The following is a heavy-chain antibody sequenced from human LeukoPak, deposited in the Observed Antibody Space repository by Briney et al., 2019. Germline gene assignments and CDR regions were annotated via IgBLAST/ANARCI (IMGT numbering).Heavy chain of an antibody. CDR2: MNPKSGNT. CDR3: ARVTGSIDY. V-gene: IGHV1-8*01. D-gene: IGHD1-26*01. CDR1: EYTFTSYD. J-gene: IGHJ4*02. Sequence: ASVKVSCKASEYTFTSYDINWVRQATGQGLEWMGWMNPKSGNTGFAQKFQGRVTMTRDTSISTAYMELGSLRSEDTAVYYCARVTGSIDYWGQGTLVTVSS.